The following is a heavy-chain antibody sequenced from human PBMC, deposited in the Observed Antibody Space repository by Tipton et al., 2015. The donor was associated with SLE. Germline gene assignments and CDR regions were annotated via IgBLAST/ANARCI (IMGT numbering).Heavy chain of an antibody. J-gene: IGHJ3*02. Sequence: TLSLTCAVSGYSISSGDYWGWIRQPPGKGLEWIGSIYYSGSTYYNPSLKSRVTISVDTSKNQFSLKLSSVTAAETAVYYCARRTTRSSGYFGAFDIWGQGTMVTVSS. CDR3: ARRTTRSSGYFGAFDI. D-gene: IGHD3-22*01. V-gene: IGHV4-38-2*01. CDR2: IYYSGST. CDR1: GYSISSGDY.